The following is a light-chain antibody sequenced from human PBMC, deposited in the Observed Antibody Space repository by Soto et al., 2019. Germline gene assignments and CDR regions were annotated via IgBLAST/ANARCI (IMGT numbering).Light chain of an antibody. J-gene: IGKJ1*01. Sequence: EIVMTQSPGTLSVSPGERATLSCRASQSVSSNLAWYQQKPGQAPRLLIYGASTRATGIPARFSGSGSGTEFTLTISSLQSEDFAVYYCQQYNNWPPWTFDQGIKVEIK. CDR3: QQYNNWPPWT. CDR1: QSVSSN. V-gene: IGKV3-15*01. CDR2: GAS.